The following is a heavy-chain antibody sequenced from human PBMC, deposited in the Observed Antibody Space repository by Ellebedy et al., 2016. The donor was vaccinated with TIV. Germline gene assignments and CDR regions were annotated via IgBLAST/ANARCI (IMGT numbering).Heavy chain of an antibody. CDR3: AHSFVSSTSWAGGMDV. CDR1: GGSISSYY. J-gene: IGHJ6*02. V-gene: IGHV4-59*01. D-gene: IGHD2-2*01. CDR2: IYYSGST. Sequence: SETLSLTXTVSGGSISSYYWSWIRQPPGKGLEWIGYIYYSGSTNYNPSLKSRVIISVDTSKNQFSLKLSSVTAADTAVYYCAHSFVSSTSWAGGMDVWGQGTTVTVSS.